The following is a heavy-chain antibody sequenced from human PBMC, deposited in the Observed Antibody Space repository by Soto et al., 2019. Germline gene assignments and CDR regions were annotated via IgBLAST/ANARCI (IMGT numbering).Heavy chain of an antibody. CDR3: ANLFGELYRGWGYGMDV. J-gene: IGHJ6*02. CDR2: ISYDGSNK. CDR1: GFTFSSYG. V-gene: IGHV3-30*18. D-gene: IGHD3-10*01. Sequence: QVQLVESGGGVVQPGRSLRLSCAASGFTFSSYGMHWVRQAPGKGLEWVAVISYDGSNKYYADSVKGRFTISRDNSKNTLYLQMNSLRAEDTAVYYCANLFGELYRGWGYGMDVWGQGTTVTVSS.